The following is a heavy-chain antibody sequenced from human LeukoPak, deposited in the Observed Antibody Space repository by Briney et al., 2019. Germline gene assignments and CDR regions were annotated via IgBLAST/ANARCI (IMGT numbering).Heavy chain of an antibody. CDR2: IIPIFGTA. J-gene: IGHJ4*02. Sequence: SVKVSCKASGGTFSSYAISWVRQAPGQGLEWMGGIIPIFGTANYTQKFQGRVTITTDESTSTAYMELSSLRSEDTAVYYCASNMGRDGYNHFDYWGQGTLVTVSS. CDR1: GGTFSSYA. D-gene: IGHD5-24*01. CDR3: ASNMGRDGYNHFDY. V-gene: IGHV1-69*05.